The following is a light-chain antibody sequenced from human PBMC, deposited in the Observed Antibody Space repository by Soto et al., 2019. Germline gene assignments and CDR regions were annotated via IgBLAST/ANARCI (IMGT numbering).Light chain of an antibody. CDR2: DAS. J-gene: IGKJ1*01. CDR1: QSVTYY. CDR3: QQYHDWPRT. Sequence: EIVLTQSPATLSLSPGERATLSCRASQSVTYYLAWYQQKPGQAPRLLIYDASNRVTDIPARFSGSGSGTDFTLTISSLEPEDFAVYYCQQYHDWPRTFGQGTRV. V-gene: IGKV3-11*01.